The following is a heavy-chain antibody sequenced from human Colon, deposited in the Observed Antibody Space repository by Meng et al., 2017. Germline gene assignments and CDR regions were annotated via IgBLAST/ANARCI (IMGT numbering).Heavy chain of an antibody. CDR3: ARRGYSYGAGAIDY. D-gene: IGHD5-18*01. J-gene: IGHJ4*02. Sequence: GGSLRLSCKGFGYTFTSYWIGWVRQMPGKGLDWMGIIFPGDSETRYSPSFQGQVTISADKSISTAYLQWSSLRTSDSAMYYCARRGYSYGAGAIDYWGQGTLVTVLL. CDR1: GYTFTSYW. CDR2: IFPGDSET. V-gene: IGHV5-51*01.